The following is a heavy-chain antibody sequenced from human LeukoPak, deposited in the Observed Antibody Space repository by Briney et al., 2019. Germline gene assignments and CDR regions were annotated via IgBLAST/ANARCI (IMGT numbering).Heavy chain of an antibody. V-gene: IGHV3-21*01. CDR2: ISSSSSYI. CDR1: GFTFSSYA. J-gene: IGHJ6*02. D-gene: IGHD6-19*01. Sequence: GGSLRLSCAASGFTFSSYAMSWVRQAPGKGLEWDSSISSSSSYIYYADSVKGRFTISRDNAKNSLYLQMNSLRAEDTAVYYCAREGIAVAGMDVWGQGTTVTVSS. CDR3: AREGIAVAGMDV.